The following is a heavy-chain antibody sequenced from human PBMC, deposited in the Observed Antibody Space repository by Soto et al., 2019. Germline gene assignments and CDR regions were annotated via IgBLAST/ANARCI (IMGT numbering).Heavy chain of an antibody. CDR1: GGTFSSYA. CDR2: IILIFGTA. Sequence: ASVKVSCKASGGTFSSYAISWVRQAPGQGLEWMGWIILIFGTANYAQKFQGRVTITADESTSTAYMELSSLRSEYTAVYYCARTYYYDSSGSPPDYWGQGTLVTVSS. D-gene: IGHD3-22*01. V-gene: IGHV1-69*13. CDR3: ARTYYYDSSGSPPDY. J-gene: IGHJ4*02.